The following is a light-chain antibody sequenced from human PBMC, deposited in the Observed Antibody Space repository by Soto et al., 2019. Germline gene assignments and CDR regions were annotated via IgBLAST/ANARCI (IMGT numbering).Light chain of an antibody. CDR1: SSDVGGYHY. CDR2: EVN. Sequence: QSALTQPASVSGSPGQSITISCTGTSSDVGGYHYVSWYQQPPGKAPKLMIYEVNNRPSGVSNRFSGSKSGNTASLTISGLQAEDEADYYCSSYTSDTTVVFGGGTKLTVL. J-gene: IGLJ2*01. CDR3: SSYTSDTTVV. V-gene: IGLV2-14*01.